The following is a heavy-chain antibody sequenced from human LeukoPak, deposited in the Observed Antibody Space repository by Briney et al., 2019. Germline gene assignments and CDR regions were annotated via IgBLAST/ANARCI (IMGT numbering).Heavy chain of an antibody. CDR1: GFTFSNYW. D-gene: IGHD3-22*01. J-gene: IGHJ4*02. CDR3: ARGNYPSSFDS. V-gene: IGHV3-7*02. Sequence: GGSLRLSCTASGFTFSNYWMSWVRQAPGKGLEWVANIKQEGSEKYYVDSVKGRFTISRDNAKNSLYLQMNSLRAEDTAVYYCARGNYPSSFDSWGQGTLLTVSS. CDR2: IKQEGSEK.